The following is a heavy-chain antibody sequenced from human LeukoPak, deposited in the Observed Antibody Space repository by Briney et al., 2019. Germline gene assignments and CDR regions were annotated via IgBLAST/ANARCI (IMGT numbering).Heavy chain of an antibody. CDR1: GYTFTGYY. Sequence: ASVKVSCKASGYTFTGYYMHWVRQAPGQGLEWMGWINPNSGGTNYAQKFQGRVTMTRDTSISTAYMELSRLRSDDTAVYYCARVMAWHYDFWSGSGGSFDYWGQGTLVTVSS. CDR3: ARVMAWHYDFWSGSGGSFDY. CDR2: INPNSGGT. J-gene: IGHJ4*02. V-gene: IGHV1-2*02. D-gene: IGHD3-3*01.